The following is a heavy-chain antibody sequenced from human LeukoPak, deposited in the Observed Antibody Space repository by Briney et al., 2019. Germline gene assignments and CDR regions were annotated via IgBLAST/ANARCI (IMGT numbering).Heavy chain of an antibody. Sequence: PGGSLRLSCAASGFNFSSYWMSWVRQAPGKGLEWVANIKQDGSEEYYVASVKGRFTISRDNAKNSLYLQMNSLRAEDTAVYYCVREITGGYFDYWGQGTLVTVSS. V-gene: IGHV3-7*01. D-gene: IGHD2-15*01. CDR1: GFNFSSYW. J-gene: IGHJ4*02. CDR3: VREITGGYFDY. CDR2: IKQDGSEE.